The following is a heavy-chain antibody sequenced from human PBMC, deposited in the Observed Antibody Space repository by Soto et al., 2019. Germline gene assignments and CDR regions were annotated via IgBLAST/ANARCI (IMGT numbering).Heavy chain of an antibody. Sequence: GGSLRLSCAASGFTFSDYYMSWIRQAPGKGLEWVSYISSSSSYTNHADSVKGRFTISRDNAKNSLYLQMNSLRAEDTAVYYCARDSGAGKDYYYYGMDVWGQGTTVTVSS. CDR1: GFTFSDYY. V-gene: IGHV3-11*06. D-gene: IGHD6-19*01. CDR3: ARDSGAGKDYYYYGMDV. J-gene: IGHJ6*02. CDR2: ISSSSSYT.